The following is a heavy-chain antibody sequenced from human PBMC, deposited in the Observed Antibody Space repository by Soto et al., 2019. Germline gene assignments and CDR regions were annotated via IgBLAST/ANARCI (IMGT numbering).Heavy chain of an antibody. J-gene: IGHJ4*02. CDR1: GFTFGSYA. D-gene: IGHD2-15*01. CDR2: ISSSDPGT. CDR3: AKAPSQSCIGVRCYWLDF. Sequence: EVQLLESGGGLVQPGGSLRLSCAASGFTFGSYAMGWVRQTPGKGLECVSLISSSDPGTYYADSVKGRFTISRDNSKSTVFLQMTSLRVEDTAIYYCAKAPSQSCIGVRCYWLDFWGQGSLVTVSS. V-gene: IGHV3-23*01.